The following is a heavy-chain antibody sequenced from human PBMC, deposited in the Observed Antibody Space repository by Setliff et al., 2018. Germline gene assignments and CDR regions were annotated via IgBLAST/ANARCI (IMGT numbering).Heavy chain of an antibody. CDR1: GFTFSSYS. J-gene: IGHJ3*02. CDR2: ISSSSSYI. V-gene: IGHV3-21*01. Sequence: GGSLRLSCAASGFTFSSYSMNWVRQAPGKGLEWVSSISSSSSYIYYADSVKGRFTISRDNAKNSLYLQMNSLRAEDTAVYYRARDRGRQLGYTGDAFDIWGQGTMVTVSS. CDR3: ARDRGRQLGYTGDAFDI. D-gene: IGHD5-18*01.